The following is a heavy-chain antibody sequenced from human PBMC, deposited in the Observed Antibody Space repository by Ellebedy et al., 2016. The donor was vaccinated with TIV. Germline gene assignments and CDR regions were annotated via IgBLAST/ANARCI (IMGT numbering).Heavy chain of an antibody. CDR1: GYTFTSYY. D-gene: IGHD3-10*01. Sequence: AASVKVSCKASGYTFTSYYMHWVRQAPGQGLEWMGWINPNSGGTNYAQKFQGRVTMTRDTSISTAYMELSRLRSDDTAVYYCARDEGSGSYSFDYWGQGTLVTVSS. CDR3: ARDEGSGSYSFDY. J-gene: IGHJ4*02. CDR2: INPNSGGT. V-gene: IGHV1-2*02.